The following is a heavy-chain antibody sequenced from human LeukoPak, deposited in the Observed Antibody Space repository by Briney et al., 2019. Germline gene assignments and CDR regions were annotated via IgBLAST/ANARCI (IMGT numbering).Heavy chain of an antibody. CDR1: GFTFSSYS. V-gene: IGHV3-21*01. D-gene: IGHD6-6*01. J-gene: IGHJ4*02. CDR2: ISSSSSYI. CDR3: ARGGGRSIAARRFDY. Sequence: PGGSLRLSCAASGFTFSSYSMNWVRQAPGKGLEWVSSISSSSSYIYYADSVKGRFTISRDNAKNSLYLQMNSLRAEDTAVYYCARGGGRSIAARRFDYWGQGTLVTVSS.